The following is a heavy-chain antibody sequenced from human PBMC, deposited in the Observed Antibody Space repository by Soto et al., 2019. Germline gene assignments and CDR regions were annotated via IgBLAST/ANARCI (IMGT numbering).Heavy chain of an antibody. CDR2: INTDNGNT. V-gene: IGHV1-3*04. Sequence: QVQLVQSGAEVKMPGASVRVSCKASGYTFTTKSMHWVRHAPGKRPEWMGWINTDNGNTKYSKEFQDRVTITKDTSARTAYIELSSLRSEDTAIYYCARDSTNTWWGSWYWGPGTLVTVSS. CDR3: ARDSTNTWWGSWY. J-gene: IGHJ4*02. CDR1: GYTFTTKS. D-gene: IGHD2-8*02.